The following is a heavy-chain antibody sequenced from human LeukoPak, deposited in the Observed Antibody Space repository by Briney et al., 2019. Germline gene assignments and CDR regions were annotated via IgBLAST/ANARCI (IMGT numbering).Heavy chain of an antibody. Sequence: ASVKVSCKASGYTFTSYDINWVRQAPGQGLEWMGWMNPNSLNTGYAQRFQGRITLTRNTSIGTAYMELRSLRSEDTAVYYCARGTALSGTSDYLDSWGQGTMVTVSS. CDR1: GYTFTSYD. V-gene: IGHV1-8*03. J-gene: IGHJ3*01. D-gene: IGHD6-19*01. CDR3: ARGTALSGTSDYLDS. CDR2: MNPNSLNT.